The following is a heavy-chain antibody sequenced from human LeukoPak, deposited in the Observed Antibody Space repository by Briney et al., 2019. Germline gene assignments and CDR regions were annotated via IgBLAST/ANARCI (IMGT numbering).Heavy chain of an antibody. CDR3: AKDVWSSSAPPDY. Sequence: PGGSLRLSCAASGLTFSSYAMSWVRQAPGKGLEWVSAISGSGGSTYYADSVKGRFTISRDNSKNTLYLQMHSLRAEDTALYYCAKDVWSSSAPPDYWGQGTLVTVSS. CDR2: ISGSGGST. J-gene: IGHJ4*02. CDR1: GLTFSSYA. D-gene: IGHD6-6*01. V-gene: IGHV3-23*01.